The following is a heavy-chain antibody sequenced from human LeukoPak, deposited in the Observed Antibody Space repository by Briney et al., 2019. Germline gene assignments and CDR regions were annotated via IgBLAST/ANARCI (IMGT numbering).Heavy chain of an antibody. CDR1: GFTFGDYA. D-gene: IGHD3-16*01. Sequence: GRSLRLSCTASGFTFGDYAMNWVRQAPGKGLEWVGRIKSKTDGGATDYAAPVKGRFTIGRDDSKNTVYLQMNSLKTEDTAFYYCITGITASGTDWGQGTLVTVSS. CDR3: ITGITASGTD. CDR2: IKSKTDGGAT. V-gene: IGHV3-15*01. J-gene: IGHJ4*02.